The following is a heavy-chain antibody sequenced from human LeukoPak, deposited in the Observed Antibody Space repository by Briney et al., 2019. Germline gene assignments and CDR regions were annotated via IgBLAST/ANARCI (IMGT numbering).Heavy chain of an antibody. V-gene: IGHV3-21*01. CDR3: AREQRLEPFDY. D-gene: IGHD6-25*01. CDR2: ISSSSSYI. J-gene: IGHJ4*02. Sequence: PGGSLRPSCAASGFTFSSYSMNWVRQAPGKGLEWVSSISSSSSYIYYADSVKGRFTISRDNAKNSLYLQMNSLRAEDTAVYYCAREQRLEPFDYWGQGTLVTVSS. CDR1: GFTFSSYS.